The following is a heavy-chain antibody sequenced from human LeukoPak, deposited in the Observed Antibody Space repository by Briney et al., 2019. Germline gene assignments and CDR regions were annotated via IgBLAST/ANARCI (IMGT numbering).Heavy chain of an antibody. CDR2: ISSSSSYI. CDR1: GFTFSSYS. Sequence: GGSLRLSCAASGFTFSSYSMNWVRQAPGKGLEWVSSISSSSSYIYYADSVKGRFTISRDNAKNSLYPQMNSLRAEDTAVYYCASHANDHDAFDIWGQGTMVTVSS. J-gene: IGHJ3*02. V-gene: IGHV3-21*01. CDR3: ASHANDHDAFDI.